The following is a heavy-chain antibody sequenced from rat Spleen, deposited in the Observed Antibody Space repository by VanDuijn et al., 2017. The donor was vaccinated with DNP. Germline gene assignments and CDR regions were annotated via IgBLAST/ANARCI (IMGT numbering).Heavy chain of an antibody. CDR1: GFTFSDYN. D-gene: IGHD1-11*01. Sequence: EVQLVESGGGSAQPGRSLKLSCAASGFTFSDYNMAWVRQAPKKGLEWVAAVSSDGSSTYYRDSVKGRFTISRNNAKNTLYLQMDSLRSEDTATYYCARDNYATYGALDAWGQGTSVTVSS. V-gene: IGHV5-7*01. CDR2: VSSDGSST. J-gene: IGHJ4*01. CDR3: ARDNYATYGALDA.